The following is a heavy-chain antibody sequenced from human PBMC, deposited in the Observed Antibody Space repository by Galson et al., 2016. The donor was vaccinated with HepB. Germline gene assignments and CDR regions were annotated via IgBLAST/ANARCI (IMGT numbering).Heavy chain of an antibody. CDR3: ARGRGVDV. V-gene: IGHV3-7*03. CDR1: GFTFSSYS. J-gene: IGHJ6*02. Sequence: SLRLSCAASGFTFSSYSMTWVRQAPGKGLGWVANIKQDGSEKYYVDSVKGRFTISRDNAKNSLYLQMNSLRGEDTAVYYCARGRGVDVWGQGTTVTVSS. CDR2: IKQDGSEK.